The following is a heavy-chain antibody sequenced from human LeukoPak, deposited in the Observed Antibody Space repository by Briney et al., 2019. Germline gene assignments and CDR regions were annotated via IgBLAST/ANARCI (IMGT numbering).Heavy chain of an antibody. CDR3: ARLRLSSSGWYQFFYY. Sequence: GESLKISSKGSGYSSINDCVTWLRQLPAKGLEWMGIIYPDDSDTRYNPSFEGQVTMSADKSISTASLQWSSLKASDTAIYYCARLRLSSSGWYQFFYYWGQGTLVTVSS. D-gene: IGHD6-19*01. J-gene: IGHJ4*02. V-gene: IGHV5-51*01. CDR1: GYSSINDC. CDR2: IYPDDSDT.